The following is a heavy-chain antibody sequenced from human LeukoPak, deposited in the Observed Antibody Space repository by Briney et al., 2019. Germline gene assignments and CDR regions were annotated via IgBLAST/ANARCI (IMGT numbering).Heavy chain of an antibody. V-gene: IGHV4-34*01. J-gene: IGHJ3*02. CDR3: ARGYYGDYRFAFDI. CDR1: GGSFSGYY. CDR2: INHSGST. Sequence: SETLSLTCAVYGGSFSGYYWSWIRQPPGKGLEWIGEINHSGSTNYNPSLKSRVTISVDTSKNQFSLKLSSVTAADTAVYYCARGYYGDYRFAFDIWGQGTMVTVSS. D-gene: IGHD4-17*01.